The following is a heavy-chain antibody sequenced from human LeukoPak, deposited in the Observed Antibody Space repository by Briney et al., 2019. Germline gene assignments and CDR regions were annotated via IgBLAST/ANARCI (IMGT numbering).Heavy chain of an antibody. J-gene: IGHJ5*02. CDR2: IYTSGST. V-gene: IGHV4-61*02. Sequence: SQTLSLTCTVSGGSISSGSYYWSWIRQPAGKGLEWNGRIYTSGSTNYNPSLKSRVTISVDTSKNQFSLKLSSVTAADTAVYYCARLGASRYYDFWSGYYTPTWFDPWGQGTLVTVSS. CDR1: GGSISSGSYY. CDR3: ARLGASRYYDFWSGYYTPTWFDP. D-gene: IGHD3-3*01.